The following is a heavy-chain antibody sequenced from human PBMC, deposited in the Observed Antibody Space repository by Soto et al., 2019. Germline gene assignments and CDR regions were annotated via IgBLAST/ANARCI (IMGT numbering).Heavy chain of an antibody. D-gene: IGHD4-4*01. CDR1: GFTFSSYG. CDR2: IWYDGSNK. Sequence: QVQLVESGGGVVQPGRSLRLSCAASGFTFSSYGMHWVRQAPGKGLEWVAVIWYDGSNKYYADSVKGRFTISRDNSKNTLYLQMNSLRAEDTAVYYCAREPSETTVIGWFDYWGQGTLVTVSS. V-gene: IGHV3-33*01. CDR3: AREPSETTVIGWFDY. J-gene: IGHJ4*02.